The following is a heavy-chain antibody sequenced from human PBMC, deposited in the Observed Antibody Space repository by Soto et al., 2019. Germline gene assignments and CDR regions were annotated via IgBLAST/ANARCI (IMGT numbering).Heavy chain of an antibody. Sequence: SETLSLTCAVYGGSFSGYYWSWIRQPPGKGLEWIGYIYYSGSTNYNPSLKSRVTISVDTSKNQFSLKLSSVTAADTAVYYCAGSRSVAGGYYSDYWGQGTLVTVSS. J-gene: IGHJ4*02. V-gene: IGHV4-59*01. CDR3: AGSRSVAGGYYSDY. D-gene: IGHD6-19*01. CDR2: IYYSGST. CDR1: GGSFSGYY.